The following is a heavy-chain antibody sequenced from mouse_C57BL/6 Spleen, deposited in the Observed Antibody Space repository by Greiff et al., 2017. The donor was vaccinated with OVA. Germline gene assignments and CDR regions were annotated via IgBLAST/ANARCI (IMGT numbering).Heavy chain of an antibody. Sequence: VKLMESGPELVKPGASVKISCKASGYAFSSSWMNWVKQRPGKGLEWIGRIYPGDGDTNYNGKFKGKATLTADKSSSTAYMQLSSLTSEDSAVYFCARGTMVYGSFAYWGQGTLVTVSA. J-gene: IGHJ3*01. D-gene: IGHD1-1*02. CDR3: ARGTMVYGSFAY. CDR2: IYPGDGDT. CDR1: GYAFSSSW. V-gene: IGHV1-82*01.